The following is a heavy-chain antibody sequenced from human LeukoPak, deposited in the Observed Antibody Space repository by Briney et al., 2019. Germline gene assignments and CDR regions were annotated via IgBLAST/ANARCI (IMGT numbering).Heavy chain of an antibody. V-gene: IGHV1-8*01. Sequence: ASVRVSCKASGYTFTSYDFNWVRQATGQRPEWMGWMSPNSGDIGYAQKFQDRVTMTRNTSISTAYMELSSLRSDDTAVYYCARGPPNWGYDYWGPGTLVTVSS. J-gene: IGHJ4*02. CDR2: MSPNSGDI. CDR1: GYTFTSYD. D-gene: IGHD7-27*01. CDR3: ARGPPNWGYDY.